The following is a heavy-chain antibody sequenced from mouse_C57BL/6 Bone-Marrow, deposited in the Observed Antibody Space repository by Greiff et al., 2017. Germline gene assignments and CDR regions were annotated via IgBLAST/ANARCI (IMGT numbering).Heavy chain of an antibody. D-gene: IGHD2-2*01. CDR2: IDPEDGDT. CDR1: GFNIKDYY. Sequence: VQLKQSGAELVRPGASVTLSCTASGFNIKDYYMHWVKQRPEQGLEWIGRIDPEDGDTEYAPKFQGKATMTADTSSNTAYLQLRSLTSEDTAVYYCTLLLWLFAYWGQGTLVTVSA. J-gene: IGHJ3*01. V-gene: IGHV14-1*01. CDR3: TLLLWLFAY.